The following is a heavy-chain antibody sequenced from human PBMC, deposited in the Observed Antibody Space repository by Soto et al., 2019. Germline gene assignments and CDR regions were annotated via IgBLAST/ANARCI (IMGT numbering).Heavy chain of an antibody. V-gene: IGHV3-30*18. CDR1: GFTFRRSG. D-gene: IGHD3-10*01. J-gene: IGHJ6*02. CDR3: AKEDDLYYYGLDV. Sequence: LRLSCAASGFTFRRSGMHWVRQAPGKGLEWRAVILYDGSSRSYADSVKGRCIISRDNSKDTLYLQMNSLRVEDTAVYYCAKEDDLYYYGLDVWGQGTRVTVCS. CDR2: ILYDGSSR.